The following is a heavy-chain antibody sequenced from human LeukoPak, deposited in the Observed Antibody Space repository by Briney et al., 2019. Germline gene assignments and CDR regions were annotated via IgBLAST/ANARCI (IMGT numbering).Heavy chain of an antibody. Sequence: GGSLRLSCAASGFTFSSYAMHWVRQAPGKGLEYVSAISSNGGSTYYANSVKGRFTISRDNSKNTLYLQMGSLRAEDMAVYYCATAIAVAGTGAFDIWGQGTMATVSS. CDR1: GFTFSSYA. CDR3: ATAIAVAGTGAFDI. V-gene: IGHV3-64*01. J-gene: IGHJ3*02. CDR2: ISSNGGST. D-gene: IGHD6-19*01.